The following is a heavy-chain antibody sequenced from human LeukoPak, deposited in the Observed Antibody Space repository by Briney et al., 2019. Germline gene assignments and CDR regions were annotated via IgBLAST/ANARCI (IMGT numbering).Heavy chain of an antibody. J-gene: IGHJ5*02. Sequence: SETLSLTCAVSGGSTSSSNWWSWVRPPPGKGLEWIGEIYHSGSTNYNPSLKSRVTISVDKSKNQFSLKLSSVTAADTAVYYCARSYYGSGDHGDWFDPWGQGTLVTVSS. CDR3: ARSYYGSGDHGDWFDP. V-gene: IGHV4-4*02. CDR2: IYHSGST. CDR1: GGSTSSSNW. D-gene: IGHD3-10*01.